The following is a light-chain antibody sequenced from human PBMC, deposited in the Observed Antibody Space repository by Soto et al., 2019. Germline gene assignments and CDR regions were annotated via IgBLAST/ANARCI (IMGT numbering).Light chain of an antibody. J-gene: IGLJ2*01. Sequence: QSVLTQPPSVSGAPGQRVTISCTGSSSNIGAGYDVHWYQQLPGTARKLLIYGNSNRPSGVPDRFSGSKSGTSASLAITALQAEDEADYYCQSYDSSPSGSIFGGGTKLTVL. CDR3: QSYDSSPSGSI. CDR2: GNS. CDR1: SSNIGAGYD. V-gene: IGLV1-40*01.